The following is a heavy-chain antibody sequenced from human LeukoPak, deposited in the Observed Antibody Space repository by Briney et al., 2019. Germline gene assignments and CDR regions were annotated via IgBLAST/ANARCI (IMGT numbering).Heavy chain of an antibody. CDR3: ARGVPSYYYYYMDV. J-gene: IGHJ6*03. CDR2: IIPIFGTA. V-gene: IGHV1-69*05. Sequence: GASVKVSCKASGGTFSSYAISWVRQAPGQGHEWMGGIIPIFGTANYAQKFQGRVTITTDESTSTAYMELSSLRSEDTAVYYCARGVPSYYYYYMDVWGKGTTVTVSS. CDR1: GGTFSSYA.